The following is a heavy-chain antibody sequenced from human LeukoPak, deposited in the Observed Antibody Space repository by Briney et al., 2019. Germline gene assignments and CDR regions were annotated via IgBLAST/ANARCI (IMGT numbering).Heavy chain of an antibody. Sequence: RAGGSLRLSCAASGFTFTSYAMSWVRQAPGKGLEWVSPISGSGGDTCYADSVKGRFTIARDNAKNTLSLQMNSLRDEDTAVYYCAKERASSSSKGMDVWGQGTTFTVSS. V-gene: IGHV3-23*01. D-gene: IGHD6-13*01. CDR1: GFTFTSYA. J-gene: IGHJ6*02. CDR2: ISGSGGDT. CDR3: AKERASSSSKGMDV.